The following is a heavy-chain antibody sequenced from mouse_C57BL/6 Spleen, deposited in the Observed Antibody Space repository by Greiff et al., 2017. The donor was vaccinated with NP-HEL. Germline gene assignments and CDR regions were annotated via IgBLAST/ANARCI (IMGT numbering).Heavy chain of an antibody. D-gene: IGHD1-1*01. CDR1: GYAFSSSW. J-gene: IGHJ4*01. CDR2: IYPGDGDT. Sequence: VQVVESGPELVKPGASVKISCKASGYAFSSSWMNWVKQRPGKGLEWIGRIYPGDGDTNYNGKFKGKATLTADKSSSTAYMQLSSLTSEDSAVYFCARSGDYGSRYYAMDYWGQGTSVTVSS. CDR3: ARSGDYGSRYYAMDY. V-gene: IGHV1-82*01.